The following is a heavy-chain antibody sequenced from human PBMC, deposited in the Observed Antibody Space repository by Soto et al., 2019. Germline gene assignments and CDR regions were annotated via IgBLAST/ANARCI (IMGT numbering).Heavy chain of an antibody. D-gene: IGHD5-12*01. CDR3: ARASLATITAYFDC. CDR1: GGSISSGDYY. Sequence: SETLSLTCTVSGGSISSGDYYWSWIRQPPGKGLEWIGYIYYSGSTYYNPSLKSRVTISVDTSKNQFPLKLSSVTAADTAVYYCARASLATITAYFDCWGQGTLVTVSS. J-gene: IGHJ4*02. CDR2: IYYSGST. V-gene: IGHV4-30-4*01.